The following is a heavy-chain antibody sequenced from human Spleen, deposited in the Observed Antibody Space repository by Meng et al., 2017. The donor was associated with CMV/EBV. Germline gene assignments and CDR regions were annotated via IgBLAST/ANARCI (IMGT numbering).Heavy chain of an antibody. V-gene: IGHV3-33*01. CDR2: IWYDGSNK. J-gene: IGHJ4*02. CDR3: ASHDFWSGNRDY. CDR1: GFTFSSYG. Sequence: GGSLRLSCAASGFTFSSYGMHWVRQAPGKGLEWVAVIWYDGSNKYYADSVKGRFTISRDNSKNTLYLQMNSLRTEDTAVYYCASHDFWSGNRDYWGQGALVTVSS. D-gene: IGHD3-3*01.